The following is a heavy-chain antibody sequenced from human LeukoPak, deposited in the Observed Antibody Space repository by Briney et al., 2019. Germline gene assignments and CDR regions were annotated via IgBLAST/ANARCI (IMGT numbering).Heavy chain of an antibody. J-gene: IGHJ4*02. D-gene: IGHD3-10*01. CDR1: GFTVSSNY. CDR2: IYSGGST. CDR3: ARGQSPLWFGED. Sequence: GGSLRLSCAASGFTVSSNYMSWVRQAPGKGLEWVSVIYSGGSTYYADSVKGRFTISRDNSKNTLYLQVNSLRAEDTAVYYCARGQSPLWFGEDWGQGTLVTVSS. V-gene: IGHV3-66*01.